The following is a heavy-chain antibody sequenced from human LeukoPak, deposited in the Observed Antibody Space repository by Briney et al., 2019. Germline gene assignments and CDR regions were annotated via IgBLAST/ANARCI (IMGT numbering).Heavy chain of an antibody. CDR2: IRSNANSYAT. V-gene: IGHV3-73*01. D-gene: IGHD1-26*01. Sequence: GGSLRLSCAASGFTFSGSAVHWVRQASGKGLEWVGRIRSNANSYATAYAASVKGRFTISRDDSKNTAYLQMNSLKTEDTAVYYCTRHRGGSYTYYMDVWGKGTTVTISS. CDR1: GFTFSGSA. CDR3: TRHRGGSYTYYMDV. J-gene: IGHJ6*03.